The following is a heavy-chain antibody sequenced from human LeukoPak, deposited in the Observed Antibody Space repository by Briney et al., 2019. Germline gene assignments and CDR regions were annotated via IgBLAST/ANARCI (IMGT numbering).Heavy chain of an antibody. CDR2: TWYDGSKK. CDR1: GDLSRSFA. Sequence: SGRTLGHSGTTTGDLSRSFAMHWVRPAPHQGPVPGAPTWYDGSKKNYADSVQRRFTISRDNAKDTLYLQLYSLRVEDTAVYHLAKEIYYESTSASNGFDLWGQGTMVIVSS. J-gene: IGHJ3*01. V-gene: IGHV3-33*06. D-gene: IGHD3-22*01. CDR3: AKEIYYESTSASNGFDL.